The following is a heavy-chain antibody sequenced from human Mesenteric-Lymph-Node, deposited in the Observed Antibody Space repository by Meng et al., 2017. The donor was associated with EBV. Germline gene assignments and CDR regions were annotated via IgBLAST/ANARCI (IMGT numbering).Heavy chain of an antibody. J-gene: IGHJ4*02. CDR2: ISGSGGSP. Sequence: LRLSGSGGRVAEPGGSLSRSCAASGFTFSGDAMSWVRQAPGKGLVGVSAISGSGGSPYYAVSVKGRFTISRDKSKTTLYLQMISLRAEDTAVYYCAKGFTTLVDYWGQGTLVTVSS. CDR1: GFTFSGDA. CDR3: AKGFTTLVDY. D-gene: IGHD4-23*01. V-gene: IGHV3-23*01.